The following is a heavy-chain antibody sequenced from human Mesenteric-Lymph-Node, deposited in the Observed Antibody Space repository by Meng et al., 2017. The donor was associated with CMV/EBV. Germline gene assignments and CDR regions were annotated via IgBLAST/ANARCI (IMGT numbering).Heavy chain of an antibody. J-gene: IGHJ6*02. Sequence: ASVKVSCKASGYTLTSYEINWVRQATGQGLEWMGWMNPKNGNIVYAQKFQGRVTMTRDTSISTAYLELSSLRSEDTAVYYCAREDDGSGSHIGVNYYYYGMDVWGQGTTVTVSS. CDR3: AREDDGSGSHIGVNYYYYGMDV. V-gene: IGHV1-8*01. CDR1: GYTLTSYE. D-gene: IGHD3-10*01. CDR2: MNPKNGNI.